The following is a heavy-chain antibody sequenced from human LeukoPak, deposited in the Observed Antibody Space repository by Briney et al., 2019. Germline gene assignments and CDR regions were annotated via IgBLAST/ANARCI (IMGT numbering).Heavy chain of an antibody. CDR1: GFTFNVYA. J-gene: IGHJ3*01. V-gene: IGHV3-23*01. Sequence: GGALRLSCAASGFTFNVYAMYWVRQAPGRGLEWVSTIGTPDPMYYANSVKGRFTISRDDSKNTLLLQMNSLRAEDSATYYCAKDRENGNGIWDAFDVWGQGTVAAVSS. D-gene: IGHD3-3*02. CDR2: IGTPDPM. CDR3: AKDRENGNGIWDAFDV.